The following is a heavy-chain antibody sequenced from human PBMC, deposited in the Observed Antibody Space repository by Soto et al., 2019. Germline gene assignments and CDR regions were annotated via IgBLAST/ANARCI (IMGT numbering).Heavy chain of an antibody. J-gene: IGHJ1*01. CDR2: ITWNSAYI. D-gene: IGHD3-10*01. V-gene: IGHV3-9*01. Sequence: GGSLRLSCAASGFTFDDYAMHWVRQAPGKGLEWVSYITWNSAYIGYADSVKGRFTVSRDNAKNSLYLQMDGLRDEDTALYYCASGLGSSRSWGQGSRVTVSS. CDR3: ASGLGSSRS. CDR1: GFTFDDYA.